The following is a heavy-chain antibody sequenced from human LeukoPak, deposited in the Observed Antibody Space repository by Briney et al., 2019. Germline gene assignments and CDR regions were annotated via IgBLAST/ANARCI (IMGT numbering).Heavy chain of an antibody. CDR2: ISGSGGST. D-gene: IGHD3-10*01. V-gene: IGHV3-23*01. CDR3: AKDRLLWFGELVRVKNWFDP. CDR1: GFTFSSYG. J-gene: IGHJ5*02. Sequence: GGSLRLSCAASGFTFSSYGMSWVRQAPGKGLEWVSAISGSGGSTYYADSVKGRFTISRDNSKNTLYLQMNSLRAEDTAVYYCAKDRLLWFGELVRVKNWFDPWGQGTLVTVSS.